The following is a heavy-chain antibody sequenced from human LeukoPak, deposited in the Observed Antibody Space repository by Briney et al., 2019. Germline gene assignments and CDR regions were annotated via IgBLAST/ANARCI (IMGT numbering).Heavy chain of an antibody. V-gene: IGHV3-49*03. CDR1: GFTFGDYA. Sequence: PGGSLRLSCTASGFTFGDYAMSWSRQAPGKGLEWVGFIRSKAYGGTTEYAASVKGRFTISRDASKSIAYLQMNSLKTEDTAVYYCTRENYDILTGPPDWGQGTLVTVSS. D-gene: IGHD3-9*01. CDR3: TRENYDILTGPPD. CDR2: IRSKAYGGTT. J-gene: IGHJ4*02.